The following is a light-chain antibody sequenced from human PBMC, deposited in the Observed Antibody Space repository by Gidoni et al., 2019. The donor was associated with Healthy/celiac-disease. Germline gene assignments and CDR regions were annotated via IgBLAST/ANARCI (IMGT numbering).Light chain of an antibody. CDR2: GAS. Sequence: EIVLTTSPGTLFLSPGERATLSCRASQSVSSSYLAWYQQKPGQAPRLLIYGASSRATGIPDRFSGSGSGTDFTLTISRLEPEDFAVYYCQQYGSSPLTFGQGTKLEIK. CDR3: QQYGSSPLT. J-gene: IGKJ2*01. V-gene: IGKV3-20*01. CDR1: QSVSSSY.